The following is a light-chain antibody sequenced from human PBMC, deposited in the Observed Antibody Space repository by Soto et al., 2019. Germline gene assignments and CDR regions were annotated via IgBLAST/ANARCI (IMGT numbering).Light chain of an antibody. V-gene: IGKV1-5*01. J-gene: IGKJ1*01. CDR1: QSITSS. Sequence: DIRMTQSPSTLSASVGDRVTITCRASQSITSSLAWYQKKPGEVPKFLIYAASKLKSGVPLRFSGSGSGTEFTLTISSLQPDDFATYYCQHYSGFRWTFGQGTKVDVK. CDR3: QHYSGFRWT. CDR2: AAS.